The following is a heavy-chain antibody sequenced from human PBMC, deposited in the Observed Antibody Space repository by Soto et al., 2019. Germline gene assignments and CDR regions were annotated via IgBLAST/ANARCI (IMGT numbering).Heavy chain of an antibody. J-gene: IGHJ6*03. Sequence: QVQLVQSGAELKKPGASAKVSCKASGYIFTSYGISWVRQAPGQGLEWMAWISVDSGNTNYAQNFQGRVTMTTDTSASTAHMELRSLRSDDTAVYYCARFNGSGTNYYMDVWGKGTTVIVFS. CDR3: ARFNGSGTNYYMDV. CDR1: GYIFTSYG. CDR2: ISVDSGNT. D-gene: IGHD3-10*01. V-gene: IGHV1-18*01.